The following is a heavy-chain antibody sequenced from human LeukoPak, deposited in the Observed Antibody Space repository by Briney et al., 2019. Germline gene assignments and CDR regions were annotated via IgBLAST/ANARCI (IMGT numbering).Heavy chain of an antibody. CDR1: GFTFSSYA. D-gene: IGHD3-9*01. CDR2: ISGSGGST. Sequence: GGSLRLSCAASGFTFSSYAMSWVRQAPGKGLEWVSAISGSGGSTYYADSVKGRFTISRDNSKNTLYLQMNSLRAEDTAVYYCAKSAPNYDILTGYPDSWGQGTLVTVSS. V-gene: IGHV3-23*01. CDR3: AKSAPNYDILTGYPDS. J-gene: IGHJ4*02.